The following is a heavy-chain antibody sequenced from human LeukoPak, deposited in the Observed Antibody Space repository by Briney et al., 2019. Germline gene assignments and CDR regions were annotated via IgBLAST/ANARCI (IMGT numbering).Heavy chain of an antibody. J-gene: IGHJ4*02. CDR2: IYYSGST. D-gene: IGHD2-15*01. Sequence: SETLSLTCTVSGVSISSSSYYWGWIRQPPGKGLEWIGSIYYSGSTYYNPSLKSRVTISVDTSKNQFSLKLSSVTAAGTAVYYCASGIVVVVAATYYFDYWGQGTLVTVSS. CDR3: ASGIVVVVAATYYFDY. V-gene: IGHV4-39*01. CDR1: GVSISSSSYY.